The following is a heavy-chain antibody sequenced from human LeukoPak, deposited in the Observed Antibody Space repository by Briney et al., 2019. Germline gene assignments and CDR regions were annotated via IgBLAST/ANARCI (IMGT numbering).Heavy chain of an antibody. V-gene: IGHV4-38-2*02. CDR2: IYHSGSN. D-gene: IGHD6-19*01. Sequence: ASETLSLTCTVSGYSISSGYYWGWIRQSPGKGLEWIGSIYHSGSNYYSPSLKSRVTMSLDTSKNQFSLRLGSVTAADTAVYYCARGQARLAWFDPWGQGTLVTVSS. CDR1: GYSISSGYY. J-gene: IGHJ5*02. CDR3: ARGQARLAWFDP.